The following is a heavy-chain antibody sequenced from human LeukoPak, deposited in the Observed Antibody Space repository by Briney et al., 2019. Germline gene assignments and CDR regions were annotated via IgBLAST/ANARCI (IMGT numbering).Heavy chain of an antibody. Sequence: GGSLRLSCAASGFTFSSYGMHWVRQAPGKGLEWVAVISYDGSNKYYADSVKGRFTISRDNSKNTLYLQMNSLRAEDTAVYYCAKGAQTYYYYYGMDVWGQGTTVTVSS. CDR1: GFTFSSYG. D-gene: IGHD4/OR15-4a*01. J-gene: IGHJ6*02. CDR2: ISYDGSNK. V-gene: IGHV3-30*18. CDR3: AKGAQTYYYYYGMDV.